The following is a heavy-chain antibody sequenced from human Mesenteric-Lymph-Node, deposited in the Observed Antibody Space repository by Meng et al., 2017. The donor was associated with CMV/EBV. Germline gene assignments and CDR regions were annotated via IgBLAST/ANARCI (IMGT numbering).Heavy chain of an antibody. CDR1: GGSINSTNW. V-gene: IGHV4-4*02. Sequence: SETLSLTCAVSGGSINSTNWWSWVRQPPGKGLEWIGEIYHSGSTNYNPSLKSRVTISVDKSKNQFSLKLSSVTAADTAVYYCAAFYSSSSGFDYWGQGTLVTVSS. CDR2: IYHSGST. D-gene: IGHD6-6*01. CDR3: AAFYSSSSGFDY. J-gene: IGHJ4*02.